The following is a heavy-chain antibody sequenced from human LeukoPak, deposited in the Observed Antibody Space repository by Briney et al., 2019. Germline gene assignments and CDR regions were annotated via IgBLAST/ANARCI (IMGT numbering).Heavy chain of an antibody. CDR2: ISGSGDGT. D-gene: IGHD6-13*01. Sequence: GGSLRLSCVVSGFTFSTYAMSWVRQAPGKGLEWVSSISGSGDGTYYADSVEGRFTVSRDNSKNTLYLQMNSLRAEDTAVYYCAKTGTPWYYFDYWGQGTLVTVSS. CDR1: GFTFSTYA. CDR3: AKTGTPWYYFDY. J-gene: IGHJ4*02. V-gene: IGHV3-23*01.